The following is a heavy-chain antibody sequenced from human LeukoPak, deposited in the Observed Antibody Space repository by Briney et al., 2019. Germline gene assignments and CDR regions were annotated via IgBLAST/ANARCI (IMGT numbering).Heavy chain of an antibody. D-gene: IGHD1-7*01. Sequence: PSETLSLTCTVSGGSISSGSYYWSWIRQPAGKGLEWIGRIYTSGSTNYNPSLKSRVTISVDTSKNQFSLKLSSVTAADTAVYYCTRGTTYVPGPRFDYWGQGILVTVSS. CDR3: TRGTTYVPGPRFDY. J-gene: IGHJ4*02. CDR1: GGSISSGSYY. CDR2: IYTSGST. V-gene: IGHV4-61*02.